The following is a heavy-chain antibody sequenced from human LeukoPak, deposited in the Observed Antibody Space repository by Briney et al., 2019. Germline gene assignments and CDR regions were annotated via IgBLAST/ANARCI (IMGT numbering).Heavy chain of an antibody. D-gene: IGHD6-13*01. CDR1: GGSISSSSYY. J-gene: IGHJ6*02. CDR3: ARDRTRLSLAAAGPHGMDV. CDR2: IYYSGST. V-gene: IGHV4-39*07. Sequence: SETLSLTCTVSGGSISSSSYYWGWIRQPPGKGLEWIGSIYYSGSTYYNPSLKSRVTISVDTSKNQFSLKLSSVTAADTAVYYCARDRTRLSLAAAGPHGMDVWGQGTTVTVSS.